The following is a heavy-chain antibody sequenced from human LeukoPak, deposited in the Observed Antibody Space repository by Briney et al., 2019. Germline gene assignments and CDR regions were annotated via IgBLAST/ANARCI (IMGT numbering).Heavy chain of an antibody. Sequence: SETLSLTCTVSGGSISNNYWSWIRQTPEKGLEWIGYIYYTGTTKYNPSLKSRVTISTDTAQNQFSLNLDYVTAADTAVYYCARRGWIRLSPDAFDIWGQGTMVTVSS. CDR2: IYYTGTT. CDR1: GGSISNNY. V-gene: IGHV4-59*01. CDR3: ARRGWIRLSPDAFDI. D-gene: IGHD5-18*01. J-gene: IGHJ3*02.